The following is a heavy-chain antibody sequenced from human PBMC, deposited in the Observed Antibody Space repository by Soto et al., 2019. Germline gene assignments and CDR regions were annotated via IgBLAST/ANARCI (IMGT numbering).Heavy chain of an antibody. CDR2: ISGSSGST. V-gene: IGHV3-23*01. Sequence: GGSLRLSCAASGFTFSSYAMSWVRQAPGKGLEWVSAISGSSGSTYYADSVKGRFTISRDNAKNSLYLQMNSLRAEDTAVYYCARSYDILTGYYWGRRYYGMDVWGQGTTVTVSS. D-gene: IGHD3-9*01. J-gene: IGHJ6*02. CDR3: ARSYDILTGYYWGRRYYGMDV. CDR1: GFTFSSYA.